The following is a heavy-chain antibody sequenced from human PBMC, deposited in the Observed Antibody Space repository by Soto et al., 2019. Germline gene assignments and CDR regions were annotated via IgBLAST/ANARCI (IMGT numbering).Heavy chain of an antibody. Sequence: SVKFSCQASGGTYSSKTINWVRQTAGQGLECMGGTIPLAGTPNYAEKLRGRVTITAXXXXRXXXMXMXXLRAEGAAVYYCVSKAACGGDCDAFDSWG. V-gene: IGHV1-69*06. CDR1: GGTYSSKT. CDR3: VSKAACGGDCDAFDS. D-gene: IGHD2-21*02. J-gene: IGHJ4*01. CDR2: TIPLAGTP.